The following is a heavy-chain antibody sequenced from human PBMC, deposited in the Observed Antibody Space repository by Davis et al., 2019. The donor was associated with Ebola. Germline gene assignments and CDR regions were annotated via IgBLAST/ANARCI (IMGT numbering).Heavy chain of an antibody. J-gene: IGHJ5*02. Sequence: ASVKVSCKASGYTFTGYYMHWVRQAPGQGFEWMGWINPNSGGTNYAQKFQGRVTMTRDTSISTAYMELSRLRSDDTAVYYCARSPSELLWFVFDPWGQGTLVTVSS. CDR2: INPNSGGT. V-gene: IGHV1-2*02. CDR3: ARSPSELLWFVFDP. CDR1: GYTFTGYY. D-gene: IGHD3-10*01.